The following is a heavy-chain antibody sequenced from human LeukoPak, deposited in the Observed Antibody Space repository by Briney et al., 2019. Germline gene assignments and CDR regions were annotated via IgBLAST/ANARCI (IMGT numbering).Heavy chain of an antibody. J-gene: IGHJ4*02. D-gene: IGHD1-26*01. CDR2: ISSSSSYI. CDR3: AREADSGSYYLDY. V-gene: IGHV3-21*01. Sequence: GGSLRLSCAASGFTFSSYSMNWVRQAPGKGLEWVSSISSSSSYIYYADSVKGRFTISRDNAKNSLYLQMNSLRAEDTAVYYSAREADSGSYYLDYWGQGTLVTVSS. CDR1: GFTFSSYS.